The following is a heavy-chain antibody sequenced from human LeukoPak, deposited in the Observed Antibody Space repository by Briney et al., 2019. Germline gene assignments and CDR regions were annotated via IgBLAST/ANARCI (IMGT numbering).Heavy chain of an antibody. D-gene: IGHD4-17*01. J-gene: IGHJ6*02. Sequence: KTGGSLRLSCAASGFTFSSYSMNWVRQAPGKGLEWVSSISSSSSYIYYADSVKGRFTISRDNAKNSLYLQMNSLRAEDTAVYYCAREGSVYGDYYYYYGMDVWGQGTTVTDSS. CDR1: GFTFSSYS. V-gene: IGHV3-21*01. CDR2: ISSSSSYI. CDR3: AREGSVYGDYYYYYGMDV.